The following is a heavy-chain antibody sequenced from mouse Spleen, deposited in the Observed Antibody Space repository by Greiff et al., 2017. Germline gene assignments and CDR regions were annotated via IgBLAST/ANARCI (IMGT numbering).Heavy chain of an antibody. J-gene: IGHJ1*01. CDR1: GYSITSGYY. CDR2: ISYDGSN. V-gene: IGHV3-6*01. Sequence: ESGPGLVKPSQSLSLTCSVPGYSITSGYYWNWIRQFPGNKLEWMGYISYDGSNNYNPSLKNRISITRDTSKNQFFLKLNSVTTEDTATYYCARDLWYFDVWGAGTTVTVSS. CDR3: ARDLWYFDV.